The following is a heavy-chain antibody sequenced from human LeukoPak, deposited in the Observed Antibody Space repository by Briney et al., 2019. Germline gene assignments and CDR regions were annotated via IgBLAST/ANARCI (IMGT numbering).Heavy chain of an antibody. D-gene: IGHD1-7*01. CDR3: ARALRNYKNWFDP. CDR2: INPNSGGT. J-gene: IGHJ5*02. V-gene: IGHV1-2*02. CDR1: GYTFTGYY. Sequence: ASVKVSCKASGYTFTGYYIHWVRQAPGQGLEWMGWINPNSGGTNYAQKFQGRVTMTRDTSISTAYMELSRLRSDDTAVYYCARALRNYKNWFDPWGQGNLVTVSS.